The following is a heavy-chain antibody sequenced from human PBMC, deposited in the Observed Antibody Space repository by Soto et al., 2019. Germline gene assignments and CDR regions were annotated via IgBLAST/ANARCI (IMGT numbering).Heavy chain of an antibody. V-gene: IGHV4-59*01. Sequence: PSEPLSLTCTVSGRTISSYYWSWIRQPPGKGLEWIGYIHYSGSTNYNPSLKSRVTISLDTSKRQFFLNMGSVTAADTAVYYCASNSYKSPTEFDPGGQEDVLTISS. J-gene: IGHJ5*02. CDR2: IHYSGST. CDR1: GRTISSYY. CDR3: ASNSYKSPTEFDP. D-gene: IGHD2-2*02.